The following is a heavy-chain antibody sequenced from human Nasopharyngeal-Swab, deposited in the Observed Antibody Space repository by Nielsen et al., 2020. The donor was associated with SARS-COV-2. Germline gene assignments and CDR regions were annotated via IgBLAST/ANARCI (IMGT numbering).Heavy chain of an antibody. V-gene: IGHV3-21*01. CDR2: ISSSSSYI. D-gene: IGHD2-2*01. J-gene: IGHJ6*02. Sequence: GESLKISCAASGFTFSSYSMNWVRPAPGKGLEWVSSISSSSSYIYYADSVKGRFTISRDNARNSLYLQMNSLRAEDTAVYYCARGQYCSSTSCYARGYYYYYGMDVWGQGTTVTVSS. CDR1: GFTFSSYS. CDR3: ARGQYCSSTSCYARGYYYYYGMDV.